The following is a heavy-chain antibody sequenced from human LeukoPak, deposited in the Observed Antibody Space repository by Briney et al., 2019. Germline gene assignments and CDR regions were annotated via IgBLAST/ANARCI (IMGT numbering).Heavy chain of an antibody. CDR2: ISGSGGST. J-gene: IGHJ3*02. V-gene: IGHV3-23*01. Sequence: PGGSLRLSCAASGFTFSSYAMSWVRQAPGKGLEWVSAISGSGGSTYYADSVKGRFTISRDNSKNTLYLQMNSLRAEDTAVYYCAKTHYYYDSSGYLTFPFDIWGQGTMVTVSS. D-gene: IGHD3-22*01. CDR1: GFTFSSYA. CDR3: AKTHYYYDSSGYLTFPFDI.